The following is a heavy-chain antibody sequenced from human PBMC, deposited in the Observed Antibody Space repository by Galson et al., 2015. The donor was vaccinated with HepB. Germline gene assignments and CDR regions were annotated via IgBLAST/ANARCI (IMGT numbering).Heavy chain of an antibody. Sequence: SLRLSCAASGFTFSSYAMSWVRQAPGKGLEWVSAISGSGGSTYYADSVKGRFTISRDNSKNTLYLQMNSLRAEDTAVYYCAKDRDRGGYGSGSYRYYYYYGMDVWGQGTTVTVSS. V-gene: IGHV3-23*01. D-gene: IGHD3-10*01. CDR3: AKDRDRGGYGSGSYRYYYYYGMDV. J-gene: IGHJ6*02. CDR2: ISGSGGST. CDR1: GFTFSSYA.